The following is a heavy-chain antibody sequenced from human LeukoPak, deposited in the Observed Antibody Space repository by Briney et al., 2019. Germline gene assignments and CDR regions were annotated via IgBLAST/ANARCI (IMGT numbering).Heavy chain of an antibody. V-gene: IGHV4-59*01. CDR1: GGSISSYY. Sequence: SETLSLTCTVSGGSISSYYWSWIRQPPGKGLEWIGYIYYSGSTNYNPSPKSRVTISVDTSKNQFSLKLSSVTAADTAVYYCASGHYDSSGYVDDYWGQGTLVTVSS. CDR2: IYYSGST. CDR3: ASGHYDSSGYVDDY. J-gene: IGHJ4*02. D-gene: IGHD3-22*01.